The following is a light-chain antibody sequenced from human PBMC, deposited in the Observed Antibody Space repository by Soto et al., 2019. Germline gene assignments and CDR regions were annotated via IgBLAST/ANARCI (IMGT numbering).Light chain of an antibody. V-gene: IGKV1-12*01. CDR3: QQSYTTPLT. Sequence: DIQMTQSPSSVSASVGDTVTITYRASQGIYSRLAWYQQKPGKAPNLLIFAASTLQSGVPSSFSGSGSGTDFTLTIRSLQPEDFATYYCQQSYTTPLTFGGGTKVDI. J-gene: IGKJ4*01. CDR2: AAS. CDR1: QGIYSR.